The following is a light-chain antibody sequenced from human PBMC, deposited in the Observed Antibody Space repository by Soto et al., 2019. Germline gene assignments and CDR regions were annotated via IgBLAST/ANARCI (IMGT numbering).Light chain of an antibody. CDR1: QSVGTF. V-gene: IGKV3-20*01. J-gene: IGKJ5*01. CDR3: QQYGSSIT. Sequence: EIVLTQSPATLSLSPGQRATLSCRASQSVGTFFAWYQQKPGQAPRPLIYDASRRASGVPARFSGSGSGTDFTLTISRLEPEDFAVYYCQQYGSSITFGQGTRLEIK. CDR2: DAS.